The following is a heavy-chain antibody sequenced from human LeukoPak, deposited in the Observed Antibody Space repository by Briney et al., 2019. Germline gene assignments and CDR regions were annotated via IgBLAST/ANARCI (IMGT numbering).Heavy chain of an antibody. D-gene: IGHD3-3*01. CDR2: ITAYNGNT. V-gene: IGHV1-18*01. CDR3: AREESRSTIFGVVIRGFAP. Sequence: GASVKVSCKASGYTFTSYGNSWVRQAPGQGQEWMGCITAYNGNTNYAHKLQGRVTITTDTSTSTASLELRSQSSNDAAVYLCAREESRSTIFGVVIRGFAPGDQGPLV. J-gene: IGHJ5*02. CDR1: GYTFTSYG.